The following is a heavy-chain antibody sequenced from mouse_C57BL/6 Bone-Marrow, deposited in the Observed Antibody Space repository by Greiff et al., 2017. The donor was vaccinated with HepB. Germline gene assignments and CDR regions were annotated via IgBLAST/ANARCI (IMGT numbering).Heavy chain of an antibody. Sequence: QVHVKQPGAELVRPGTSVKLSCKASGYTFTSYWMHWVKQRPGQGLEWIGVIDPSDSYTNYNQKFKGKATLTVDTSSSTAYMQLSSLTSEDSAVYYCASLGGSFFAYWGQGTLVTVSA. D-gene: IGHD1-1*01. CDR2: IDPSDSYT. J-gene: IGHJ3*01. V-gene: IGHV1-59*01. CDR3: ASLGGSFFAY. CDR1: GYTFTSYW.